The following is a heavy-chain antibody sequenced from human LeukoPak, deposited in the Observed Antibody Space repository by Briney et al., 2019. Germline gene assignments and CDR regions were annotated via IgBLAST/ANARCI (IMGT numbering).Heavy chain of an antibody. CDR2: ISSSSSTI. D-gene: IGHD3-3*01. CDR3: ARGTDDFWSGYYPLYMDV. J-gene: IGHJ6*04. Sequence: GGSLRLSCAASGFTFSSYSMNWVRQAPGKGLEWVSYISSSSSTIYYADSVKGRFTISRDNAKNSLYLQMNSLRVEDTAVYYCARGTDDFWSGYYPLYMDVWGKGTTVTVSS. V-gene: IGHV3-48*01. CDR1: GFTFSSYS.